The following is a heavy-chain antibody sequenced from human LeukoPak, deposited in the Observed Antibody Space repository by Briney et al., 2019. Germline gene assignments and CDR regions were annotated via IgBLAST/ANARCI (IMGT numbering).Heavy chain of an antibody. CDR3: ARGHSLLRLGELFY. CDR1: GYTFTSYD. V-gene: IGHV1-8*01. J-gene: IGHJ4*02. D-gene: IGHD3-16*01. CDR2: TNPNSGNT. Sequence: ASVKVSCKASGYTFTSYDINWVRQATGQGLEWMGWTNPNSGNTGYAQKFQGRVTMTRNTSISTAYMELSSLRSEDTAVYYCARGHSLLRLGELFYWGQGTLVTVSS.